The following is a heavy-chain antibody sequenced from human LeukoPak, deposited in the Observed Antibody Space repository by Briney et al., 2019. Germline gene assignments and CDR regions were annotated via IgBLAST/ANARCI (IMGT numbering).Heavy chain of an antibody. D-gene: IGHD6-13*01. Sequence: GRSLRPSCAASGFTFSSNGMHWVRKPPGKGLEWVAVISYDGSDIHYADSVKGRFTISRDNSKNALFLQMNSLRAEDTAVYYCAKDRSSSWCIDYWGQGTLVTVSS. J-gene: IGHJ4*02. V-gene: IGHV3-30*18. CDR3: AKDRSSSWCIDY. CDR1: GFTFSSNG. CDR2: ISYDGSDI.